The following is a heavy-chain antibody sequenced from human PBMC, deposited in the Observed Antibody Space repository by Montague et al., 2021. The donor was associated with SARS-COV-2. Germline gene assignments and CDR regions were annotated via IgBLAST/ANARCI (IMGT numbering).Heavy chain of an antibody. CDR3: VSLWKYGSGSHYAPWDYYNYGVDV. D-gene: IGHD3-10*01. Sequence: SETLSLTCSVSGGSITSSSYYWGWIRQSPDKGLEWIGNIYYSGSTYYNPSLKSRVTISEDTSKYQFSLKLSSVTAADTAVYYCVSLWKYGSGSHYAPWDYYNYGVDVWGQGTTVTVSS. V-gene: IGHV4-39*01. J-gene: IGHJ6*02. CDR2: IYYSGST. CDR1: GGSITSSSYY.